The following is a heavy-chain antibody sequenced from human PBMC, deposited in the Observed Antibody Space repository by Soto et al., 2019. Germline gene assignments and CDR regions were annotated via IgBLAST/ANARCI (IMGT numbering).Heavy chain of an antibody. CDR1: GFTFSSYA. J-gene: IGHJ4*02. CDR3: VKDFVGDCSGGSCYYFDY. CDR2: ISSNGGST. V-gene: IGHV3-64D*08. D-gene: IGHD2-15*01. Sequence: GGSLRLSCSASGFTFSSYAVHWVRQAPGKGLEYVSAISSNGGSTYYADSVKGRFTISRDNSKNTLYLQMSSLRAEDTAVYYCVKDFVGDCSGGSCYYFDYWGQGTLVTVSS.